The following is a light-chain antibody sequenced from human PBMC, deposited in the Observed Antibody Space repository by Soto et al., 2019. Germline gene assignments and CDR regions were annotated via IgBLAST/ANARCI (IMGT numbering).Light chain of an antibody. CDR2: KAS. V-gene: IGKV1-5*03. CDR1: QDIGSL. CDR3: QQYQTDSRTWT. J-gene: IGKJ1*01. Sequence: DIQMTQSPSTLSAFVGDRVTLTCRASQDIGSLLAWYQQKPGKAPKLLIYKASTLESGVPWRFSGSGSGTEFTLTINGLQFDDVATYFCQQYQTDSRTWTFGQGTKVEI.